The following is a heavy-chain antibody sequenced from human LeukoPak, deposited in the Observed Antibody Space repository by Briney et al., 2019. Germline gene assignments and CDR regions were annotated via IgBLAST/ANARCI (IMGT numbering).Heavy chain of an antibody. V-gene: IGHV4-59*11. CDR3: VRLQPNTGQWAFDI. D-gene: IGHD1-1*01. Sequence: PSETLSLTCTVSGVSISSHYWSWVRQPPGKRLEWIGYISNGGSTNYNPSLQSRVTISVDKSNNQLSLKLSSVTAGDTAVYHCVRLQPNTGQWAFDIWGQGTMVTVSS. CDR2: ISNGGST. CDR1: GVSISSHY. J-gene: IGHJ3*02.